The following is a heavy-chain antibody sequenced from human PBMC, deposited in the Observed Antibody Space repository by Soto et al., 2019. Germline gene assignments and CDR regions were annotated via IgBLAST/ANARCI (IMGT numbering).Heavy chain of an antibody. Sequence: GASLKISCKGSGYSFTSYWIGWVRQMPGKGLEWMGIIYPGDSDTRYSPSFQGQVTISADKSISTAYLQWSSLKASDTAMYYCARRDRGYFDWYRPHQHAFDIWGQGTMVTVSS. CDR1: GYSFTSYW. V-gene: IGHV5-51*01. CDR2: IYPGDSDT. J-gene: IGHJ3*02. CDR3: ARRDRGYFDWYRPHQHAFDI. D-gene: IGHD3-9*01.